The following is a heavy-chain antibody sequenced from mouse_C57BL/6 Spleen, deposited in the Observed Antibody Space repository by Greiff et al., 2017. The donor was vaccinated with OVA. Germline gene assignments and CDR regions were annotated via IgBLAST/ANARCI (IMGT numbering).Heavy chain of an antibody. Sequence: EVQVVESGGGLVKPGGSLKLSCAASGFTFRSYAMSWVRQTPETRLAWVATIRGGGSYTYYPDNVKGRFTISRDNAKNNLYLQMSHLKSEDTAMYYCARDGYWAFDYWGQGTTLTVSS. J-gene: IGHJ2*01. CDR1: GFTFRSYA. CDR2: IRGGGSYT. D-gene: IGHD2-3*01. V-gene: IGHV5-4*01. CDR3: ARDGYWAFDY.